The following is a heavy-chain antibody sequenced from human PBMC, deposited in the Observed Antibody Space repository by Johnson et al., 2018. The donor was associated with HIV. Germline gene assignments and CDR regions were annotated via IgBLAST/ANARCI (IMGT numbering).Heavy chain of an antibody. CDR3: ATVGGSSYGAS. CDR1: GFTFSSYW. J-gene: IGHJ3*01. D-gene: IGHD5-18*01. CDR2: IYSGGST. Sequence: VQLVESGGGLVQPGGSLRLSCAASGFTFSSYWMSWVRQAPGKGLEWVAIIYSGGSTYYADSVKGRFTISRDNSKNTLLLQMNSLRTEDTAVYYCATVGGSSYGASRGQGTMVTFSS. V-gene: IGHV3-66*02.